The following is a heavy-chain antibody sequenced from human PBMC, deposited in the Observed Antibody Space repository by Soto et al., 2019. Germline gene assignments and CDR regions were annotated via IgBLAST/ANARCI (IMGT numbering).Heavy chain of an antibody. V-gene: IGHV4-39*01. CDR1: GGSISSSNHY. J-gene: IGHJ4*02. D-gene: IGHD2-21*02. CDR2: IYYSGTT. CDR3: ARPRLNFFFDS. Sequence: SETLSLTCTVSGGSISSSNHYWGWIRQPPGQGLEWIGSIYYSGTTFYNPSLKSRVTISVDLSKNQFSLKLSSVIAADTAVLYGARPRLNFFFDSWGQGTLVTVSS.